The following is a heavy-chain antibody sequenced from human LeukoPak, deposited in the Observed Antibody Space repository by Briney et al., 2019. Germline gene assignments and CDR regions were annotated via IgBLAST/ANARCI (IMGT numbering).Heavy chain of an antibody. J-gene: IGHJ4*02. Sequence: GGSLRLSCAASGFTFSSYWMHWVRQVPGKGLVWVSRITSDGSSTNYADSVKGRFTISRDNAKNTLYLQMNSLRAEDTAVYYCAKDGGLWVSAHWGDSWGRGTLVTVSS. V-gene: IGHV3-74*01. CDR1: GFTFSSYW. D-gene: IGHD7-27*01. CDR2: ITSDGSST. CDR3: AKDGGLWVSAHWGDS.